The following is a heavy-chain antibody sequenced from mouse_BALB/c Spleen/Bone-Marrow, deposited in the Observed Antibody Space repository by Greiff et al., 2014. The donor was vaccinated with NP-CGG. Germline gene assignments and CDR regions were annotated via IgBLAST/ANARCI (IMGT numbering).Heavy chain of an antibody. Sequence: EVKLVESGGGLVKPGGSLKLSCAASGFGFSSSDMSWVRQTPEKRLEWVAYISSGGGSTYYPDTVKGRFTISRDNAKNTLYLQMSSLKSEGTAMYYCATHYYGRFDYWGQGTPLTVPS. J-gene: IGHJ2*01. CDR3: ATHYYGRFDY. CDR2: ISSGGGST. D-gene: IGHD1-2*01. CDR1: GFGFSSSD. V-gene: IGHV5-12-1*01.